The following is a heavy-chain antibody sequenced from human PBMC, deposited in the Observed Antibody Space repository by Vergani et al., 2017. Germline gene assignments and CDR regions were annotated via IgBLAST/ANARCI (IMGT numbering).Heavy chain of an antibody. CDR3: ATKSXGTPGCQIGYFRE. V-gene: IGHV3-30*03. D-gene: IGHD1-1*01. J-gene: IGHJ1*01. CDR1: GFTSSYYG. Sequence: QVHLVESGGGVVQPGRSLILSCVVSGFTSSYYGMHWVRQAPGKGLEWVAVISYDGTQKYYADSVKGRFTISGDNSKSTLYLQMNSLRTEDTAVYYCATKSXGTPGCQIGYFREWGQGTLVTVSS. CDR2: ISYDGTQK.